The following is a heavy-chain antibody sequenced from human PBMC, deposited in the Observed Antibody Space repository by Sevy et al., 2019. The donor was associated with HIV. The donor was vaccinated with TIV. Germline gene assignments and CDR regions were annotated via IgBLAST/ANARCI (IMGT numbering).Heavy chain of an antibody. CDR1: GYSFTSYW. CDR3: ARHGSRGSSWYSGHYYCYYMDV. CDR2: IDPSDSYT. Sequence: GESLKISCKGSGYSFTSYWISWVRQMPGKGLEWMGRIDPSDSYTNYSPSFQGHVTISADKSISTAYLQWSSLKASDTAMYYCARHGSRGSSWYSGHYYCYYMDVWGKGTTVTVSS. J-gene: IGHJ6*03. V-gene: IGHV5-10-1*01. D-gene: IGHD6-13*01.